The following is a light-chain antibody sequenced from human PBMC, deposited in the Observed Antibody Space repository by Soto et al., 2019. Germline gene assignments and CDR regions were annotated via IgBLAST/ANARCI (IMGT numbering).Light chain of an antibody. J-gene: IGKJ5*01. V-gene: IGKV3-15*01. CDR3: QQYNNWFSIT. CDR1: QSVSGN. Sequence: EIVMTQSPATLSVSPGERATLSCRASQSVSGNLAWYQQKPGQAPRLLIYGASTRGNGIPARFSGSGSGAEFTLTISSLQSEDFAVYYCQQYNNWFSITFGQGTRLEIK. CDR2: GAS.